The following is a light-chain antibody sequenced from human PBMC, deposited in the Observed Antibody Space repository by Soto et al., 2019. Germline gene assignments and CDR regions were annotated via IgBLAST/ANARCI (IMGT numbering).Light chain of an antibody. CDR2: WAS. CDR1: QSLLYYSNNKNY. Sequence: DIVMTQSPDSLALSLGERATINCKSSQSLLYYSNNKNYFAWYQQKPGQPPKLLIYWASTRESGVPDRFSGSGSGTDFTLNITSLQAEDVAIYYCQQYYSTPWTFGQGTKVEIK. V-gene: IGKV4-1*01. J-gene: IGKJ1*01. CDR3: QQYYSTPWT.